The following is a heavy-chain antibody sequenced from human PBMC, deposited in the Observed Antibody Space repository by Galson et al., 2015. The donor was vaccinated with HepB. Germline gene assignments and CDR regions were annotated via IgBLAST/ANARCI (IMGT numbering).Heavy chain of an antibody. J-gene: IGHJ5*02. D-gene: IGHD6-13*01. CDR1: GFTFSSYG. V-gene: IGHV3-33*08. CDR2: IWYDGSNK. Sequence: SLRLSCAASGFTFSSYGMHWVRQAPGKGLEWVAVIWYDGSNKYYADSVKGRFTISRDNSKNTLYLQMNSLRAEDTAVYYCASAPNSSSWYNNWFDPWGQGTLVTVSS. CDR3: ASAPNSSSWYNNWFDP.